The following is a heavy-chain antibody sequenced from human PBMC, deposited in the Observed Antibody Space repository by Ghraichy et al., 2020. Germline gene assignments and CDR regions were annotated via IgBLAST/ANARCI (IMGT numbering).Heavy chain of an antibody. CDR3: AKGTTMVPQVYDY. J-gene: IGHJ4*02. CDR2: ISSAGVTT. Sequence: GGSLRLSCAASGFTFSSCAMTWVRQAPGKGLEWVSAISSAGVTTYYAHSGEGRFTISRDNSKNTLYLQMNSLRAEDTALYYCAKGTTMVPQVYDYWGQGTLVTVSS. D-gene: IGHD3-10*01. CDR1: GFTFSSCA. V-gene: IGHV3-23*01.